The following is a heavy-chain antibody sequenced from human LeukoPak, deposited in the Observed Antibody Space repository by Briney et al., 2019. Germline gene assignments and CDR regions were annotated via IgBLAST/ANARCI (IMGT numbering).Heavy chain of an antibody. CDR2: ISGSGGST. V-gene: IGHV3-23*01. D-gene: IGHD3-10*01. Sequence: GGSLRLSCAASGFTFSSYAMNWVRQAPGKGLEWVSAISGSGGSTYYADSVKGRFTVSRDSSKNTLYLQMNSLRAEDTAVYSCAKGAGGIGSGTYYDYWGQGTLATVSS. J-gene: IGHJ4*02. CDR3: AKGAGGIGSGTYYDY. CDR1: GFTFSSYA.